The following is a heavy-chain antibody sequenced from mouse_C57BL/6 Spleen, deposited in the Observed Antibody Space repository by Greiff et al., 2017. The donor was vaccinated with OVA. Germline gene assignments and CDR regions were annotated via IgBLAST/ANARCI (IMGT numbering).Heavy chain of an antibody. CDR2: IYPGDGDT. J-gene: IGHJ2*01. CDR1: GYAFSSYW. Sequence: QVQLQQSGAELVKPGASVKISCKASGYAFSSYWMNWVKQRPGKGLEWIGQIYPGDGDTNYNGKFKGKATLTADKSSGTAYMQLSSLTSEDSAVYFCAYGNYLYYFDYWGQGTTLTVSS. D-gene: IGHD2-1*01. CDR3: AYGNYLYYFDY. V-gene: IGHV1-80*01.